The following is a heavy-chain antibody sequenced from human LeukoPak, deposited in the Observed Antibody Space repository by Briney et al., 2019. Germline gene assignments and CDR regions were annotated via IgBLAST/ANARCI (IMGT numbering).Heavy chain of an antibody. V-gene: IGHV1-18*01. CDR2: ISAYNGNT. Sequence: ASVKVSCEASGYTFTSYGISWVRQAPGQGLEWMGWISAYNGNTNYAQKLQGRVTMTTDTSTSTAYMELRSLRSDDTAVYYCTIVLLWFGEFAGGAIDIWGQGTMVTVSS. J-gene: IGHJ3*02. CDR1: GYTFTSYG. D-gene: IGHD3-10*01. CDR3: TIVLLWFGEFAGGAIDI.